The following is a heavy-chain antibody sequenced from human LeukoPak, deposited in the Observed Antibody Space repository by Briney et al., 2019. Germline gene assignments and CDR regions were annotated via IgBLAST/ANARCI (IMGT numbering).Heavy chain of an antibody. CDR1: GFTFSSYA. V-gene: IGHV3-30-3*01. J-gene: IGHJ6*02. D-gene: IGHD2-2*01. Sequence: AGGSLRLSCAASGFTFSSYAMHWVRQAPGKGLEWVAVISYDGSNKYYADSVKGRFTISRDNSKNTLYLQMNSLRAEDTAVYYCARDREDSVAVPAAMLSYYGMDVWGQGTTVTVSS. CDR3: ARDREDSVAVPAAMLSYYGMDV. CDR2: ISYDGSNK.